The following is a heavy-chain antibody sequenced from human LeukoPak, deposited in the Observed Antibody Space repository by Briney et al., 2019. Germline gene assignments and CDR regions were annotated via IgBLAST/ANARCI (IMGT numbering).Heavy chain of an antibody. CDR1: GFTLSDYA. Sequence: GGSLRLSCAASGFTLSDYAMHWVRQAPGKGLEWVAVTWDDGTSKNYADSVKGGFTISRDTSKKTIYLQMNSLRAEDTAVYYCARDRPYGDYVGGFDSWGQGTLVTVSS. D-gene: IGHD4-17*01. V-gene: IGHV3-33*01. J-gene: IGHJ4*02. CDR2: TWDDGTSK. CDR3: ARDRPYGDYVGGFDS.